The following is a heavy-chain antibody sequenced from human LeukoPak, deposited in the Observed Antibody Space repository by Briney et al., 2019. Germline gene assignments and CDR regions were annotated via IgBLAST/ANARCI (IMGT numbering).Heavy chain of an antibody. CDR2: ISYDGGTK. J-gene: IGHJ1*01. D-gene: IGHD4-17*01. V-gene: IGHV3-30*18. Sequence: GGPLRLSCAASGFTFSSHGMQWVRQAPGKGLEWVAVISYDGGTKYYADSVKGRFTISRDNSKSTLFLQMNRLRAEDTAVYYCAKESGIRSYGAYFPHWGQGTLVTVSS. CDR3: AKESGIRSYGAYFPH. CDR1: GFTFSSHG.